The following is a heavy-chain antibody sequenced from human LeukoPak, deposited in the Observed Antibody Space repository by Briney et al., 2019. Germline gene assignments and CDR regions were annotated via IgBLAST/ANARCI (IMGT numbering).Heavy chain of an antibody. CDR2: ISWNSGSI. CDR3: ARDWLSYCSGGSCYSGGLPRFDY. J-gene: IGHJ4*02. V-gene: IGHV3-9*01. D-gene: IGHD2-15*01. CDR1: GFTFDDYA. Sequence: GRSLRLSCAASGFTFDDYAMHWVRQAPGKGLEWVSGISWNSGSIGYADSVKGRFTISRDNAKNSLYLQMNSLRAEDTAVYYCARDWLSYCSGGSCYSGGLPRFDYWGQGTLVTVSS.